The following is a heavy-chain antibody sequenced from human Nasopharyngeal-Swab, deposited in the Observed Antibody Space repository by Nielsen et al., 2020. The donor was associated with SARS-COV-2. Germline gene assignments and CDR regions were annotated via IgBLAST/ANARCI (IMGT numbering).Heavy chain of an antibody. D-gene: IGHD3-10*01. CDR1: GFTFSNYA. J-gene: IGHJ4*02. CDR3: AKAYSYGSGSSYATFDS. CDR2: ITASGANT. V-gene: IGHV3-23*01. Sequence: GESLQISCAASGFTFSNYAMSWVRQAPGKRLEWVSGITASGANTYHADSVKGRFTISRDNSKNMLYLQMISLRADDTAVYYCAKAYSYGSGSSYATFDSWGQGTLVTVSS.